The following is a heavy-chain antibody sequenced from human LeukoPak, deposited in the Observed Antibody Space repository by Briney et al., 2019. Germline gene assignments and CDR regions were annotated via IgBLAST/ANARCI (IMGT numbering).Heavy chain of an antibody. CDR2: TSSSSSTI. V-gene: IGHV3-48*02. CDR1: GFTFSSYS. CDR3: ARSLLTMIVVVFDY. Sequence: GGSLRLSCAASGFTFSSYSMNWVRQAPGKGLEWVSYTSSSSSTIYYADSVKGRFTISRDNAKNSLYLQMNSLRDEDTAVYYCARSLLTMIVVVFDYWGQGTLVTVSS. J-gene: IGHJ4*02. D-gene: IGHD3-22*01.